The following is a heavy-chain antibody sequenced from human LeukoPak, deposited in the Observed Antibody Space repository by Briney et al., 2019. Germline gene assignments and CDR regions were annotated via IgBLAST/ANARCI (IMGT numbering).Heavy chain of an antibody. CDR1: GFTFSSYA. D-gene: IGHD2-21*02. CDR3: ERDDADCGGDCNAFDI. J-gene: IGHJ3*02. Sequence: GGSLRLTCAASGFTFSSYAMHWVRQAPGKGLEWVAVISYDGSNKYYADSVKGRFTISRDNSKNTLYLQMNSLRAEDTAVYYCERDDADCGGDCNAFDIWGQGTMVTVSS. V-gene: IGHV3-30-3*01. CDR2: ISYDGSNK.